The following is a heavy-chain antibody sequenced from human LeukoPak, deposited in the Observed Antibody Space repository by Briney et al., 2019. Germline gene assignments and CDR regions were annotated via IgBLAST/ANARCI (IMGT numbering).Heavy chain of an antibody. CDR1: GGSLRDTNYY. CDR2: IYYTGTT. CDR3: AREEYSSDWYGHDS. V-gene: IGHV4-39*07. J-gene: IGHJ4*02. Sequence: PSVTLSLTCTVSGGSLRDTNYYWAWIRQPPGRTLEWIGSIYYTGTTFDNPSLQSRVTLSVDTSKNHFSLRLTSVTAADTAFYYCAREEYSSDWYGHDSWGQGTLVTVSS. D-gene: IGHD6-13*01.